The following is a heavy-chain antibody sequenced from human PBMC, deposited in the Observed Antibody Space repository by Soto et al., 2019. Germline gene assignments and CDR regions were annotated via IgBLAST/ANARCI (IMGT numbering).Heavy chain of an antibody. J-gene: IGHJ5*01. D-gene: IGHD2-8*01. CDR1: GGSISNSY. V-gene: IGHV4-59*08. CDR2: IYHSGST. CDR3: ASSFYCTNGVCHTLFDS. Sequence: SETLSLTCSVSGGSISNSYWSWIRQPPGKGLEWIGEIYHSGSTNYNPSLKSRVTISVDTSKNQFSLKLSSVTAADTAVYYCASSFYCTNGVCHTLFDSCGQGTLVPVSS.